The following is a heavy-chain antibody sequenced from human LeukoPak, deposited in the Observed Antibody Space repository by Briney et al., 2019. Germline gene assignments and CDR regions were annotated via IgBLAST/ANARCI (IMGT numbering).Heavy chain of an antibody. Sequence: PSETLSLTCTVSGGSISSSSYYWGWIRQPPGTGLERIGSIYYSGSTYYNPSLKSRVTISVDTSKNQFSLKLSSVTAADTAVYYCARQMVRGVVGDYWGQGTLVTVSS. V-gene: IGHV4-39*01. CDR2: IYYSGST. CDR3: ARQMVRGVVGDY. D-gene: IGHD3-10*01. J-gene: IGHJ4*02. CDR1: GGSISSSSYY.